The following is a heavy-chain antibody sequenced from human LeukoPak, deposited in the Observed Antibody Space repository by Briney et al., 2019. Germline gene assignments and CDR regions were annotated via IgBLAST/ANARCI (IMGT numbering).Heavy chain of an antibody. CDR3: ARRADDAFDI. CDR1: GFTFSSYS. J-gene: IGHJ3*02. CDR2: ISSSSGYI. Sequence: GGSLRLSCAASGFTFSSYSMNWVRQAPGKGLEWVSSISSSSGYIYYADSVKGRFTISRDNAKNSLYLQMNSLRAEDMAVYYCARRADDAFDIWGQGTMVTVSS. V-gene: IGHV3-21*01.